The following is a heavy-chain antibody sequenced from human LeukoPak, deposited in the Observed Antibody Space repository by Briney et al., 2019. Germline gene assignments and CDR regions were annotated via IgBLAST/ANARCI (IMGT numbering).Heavy chain of an antibody. D-gene: IGHD7-27*01. Sequence: GGSLRLSCAASGFTFSGYTMSWVRQAPGKGLEWVLTITTSDGNTYYADPVKGRFTVSRDNSKNTLFLQMNSLRAEDTAVYYCAKDGGLWVSAHWGDSWGRGTLVTVSS. CDR2: ITTSDGNT. J-gene: IGHJ4*02. V-gene: IGHV3-23*01. CDR1: GFTFSGYT. CDR3: AKDGGLWVSAHWGDS.